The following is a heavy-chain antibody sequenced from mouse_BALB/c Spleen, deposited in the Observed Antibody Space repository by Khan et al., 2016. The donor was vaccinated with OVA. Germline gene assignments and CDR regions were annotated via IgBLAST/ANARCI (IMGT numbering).Heavy chain of an antibody. CDR2: IEPQDGKT. CDR3: ASPNWFAY. V-gene: IGHV14-2*01. CDR1: VFNIKDYY. Sequence: VQLQQSGAELVKPGASVTLSCTASVFNIKDYYMKWVQRRPEQGLGWIGRIEPQDGKTQYDSTVQDNATMTPDTSSNPAYLQFSSLTAEDTAVYYCASPNWFAYWGQGTLVTVSA. J-gene: IGHJ3*01.